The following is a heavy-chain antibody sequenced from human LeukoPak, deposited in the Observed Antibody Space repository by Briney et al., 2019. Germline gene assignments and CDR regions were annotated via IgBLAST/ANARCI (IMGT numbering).Heavy chain of an antibody. CDR3: ARDQTGGFGDY. V-gene: IGHV4-59*01. CDR1: GGSISSYY. Sequence: PSETLSLTCTVSGGSISSYYWSWIRQPPGKGLEWIGYIYYSGSTNYNPSLKSRVTISVDTSKNQFSLKLSSVTAADTAVYYCARDQTGGFGDYWGQGTLVTVSS. CDR2: IYYSGST. J-gene: IGHJ4*02. D-gene: IGHD2-15*01.